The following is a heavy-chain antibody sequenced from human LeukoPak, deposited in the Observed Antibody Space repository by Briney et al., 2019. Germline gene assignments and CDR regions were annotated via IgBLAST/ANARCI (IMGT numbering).Heavy chain of an antibody. J-gene: IGHJ5*02. CDR2: MNPNSGNT. V-gene: IGHV1-8*01. Sequence: GASVKVSCKASGYTFTSYDINWVRQATGQGLEWMGWMNPNSGNTGYAQKFQGRVTMTRNTSISTAYMELSSLRSEDTAVYYCARSPEDYGDYRTQNWFDPWGQGTLVTVYS. D-gene: IGHD4-17*01. CDR1: GYTFTSYD. CDR3: ARSPEDYGDYRTQNWFDP.